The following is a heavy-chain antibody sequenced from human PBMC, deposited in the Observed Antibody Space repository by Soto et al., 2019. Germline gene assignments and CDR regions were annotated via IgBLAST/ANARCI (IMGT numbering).Heavy chain of an antibody. J-gene: IGHJ3*02. CDR3: AVGSSSSGQYSSSELVAFDI. CDR2: INPNSGGT. D-gene: IGHD6-6*01. CDR1: GYTFTGYY. V-gene: IGHV1-2*04. Sequence: ASVKVSCKASGYTFTGYYMHWVRQAPGQGLEWMGWINPNSGGTNYAQKFQGWVTMTRDTSISTAYMELSRLRSDDTAVYYCAVGSSSSGQYSSSELVAFDIWGQGTMVTVSS.